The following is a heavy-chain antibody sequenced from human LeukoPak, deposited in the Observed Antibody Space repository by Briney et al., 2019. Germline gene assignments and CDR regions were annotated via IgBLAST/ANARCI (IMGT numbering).Heavy chain of an antibody. CDR3: ARGTTFGVVIPNYYYMDV. CDR2: IFYSGST. V-gene: IGHV4-59*01. J-gene: IGHJ6*03. Sequence: SETLSLTCTVSGGSISTYYWSWIRQPPGKGLEWIGYIFYSGSTTYNPSLKSRVTISVDTSQNRFSLVLRSVTAADTAVYYCARGTTFGVVIPNYYYMDVWGKGTTVTVSS. CDR1: GGSISTYY. D-gene: IGHD3-3*01.